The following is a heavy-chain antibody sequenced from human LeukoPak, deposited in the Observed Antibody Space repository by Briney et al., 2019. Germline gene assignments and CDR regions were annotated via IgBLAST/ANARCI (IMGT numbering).Heavy chain of an antibody. CDR2: IYHSGST. J-gene: IGHJ5*02. V-gene: IGHV4-38-2*02. D-gene: IGHD2-15*01. Sequence: SETLSLTCTVSGYSISSGYYWGWIRQPPGKGLEWIGSIYHSGSTYYNPSLKSRVTISVDTSKNQFSLKLSSVTAADTAVYYCARDRWSCSGGSCYSGYWFDPWGQGTLVTVSS. CDR3: ARDRWSCSGGSCYSGYWFDP. CDR1: GYSISSGYY.